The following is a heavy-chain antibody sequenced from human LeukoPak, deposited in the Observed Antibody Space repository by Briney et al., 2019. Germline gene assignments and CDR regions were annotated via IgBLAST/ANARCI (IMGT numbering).Heavy chain of an antibody. V-gene: IGHV3-23*01. CDR2: ISANGGRT. Sequence: QSGGSLRLSCAASGLTFSGYVMCWARQAPGKGLEWVAAISANGGRTYYTESVKGHFTISRDNSKNTLYLQMNSLRADDTAVYYCAKGPERRGFCSGSACYSDCWGQGTLVTVSS. J-gene: IGHJ4*02. D-gene: IGHD2-8*02. CDR3: AKGPERRGFCSGSACYSDC. CDR1: GLTFSGYV.